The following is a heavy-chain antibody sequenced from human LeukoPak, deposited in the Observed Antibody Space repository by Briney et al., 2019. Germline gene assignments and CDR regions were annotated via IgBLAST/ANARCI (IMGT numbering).Heavy chain of an antibody. CDR1: GGSISSSSYY. D-gene: IGHD3-16*02. CDR3: ARQGTALKPYDYVWGSYRTNWFDP. Sequence: ASETLSLTCTVSGGSISSSSYYWGWIRQPPGKGLEWIGEINHSGSTNYNPSLKSRVTISVDTAKNQFSLKLSSVTAADTAVYYCARQGTALKPYDYVWGSYRTNWFDPWGQGTLVTVSS. CDR2: INHSGST. J-gene: IGHJ5*02. V-gene: IGHV4-39*01.